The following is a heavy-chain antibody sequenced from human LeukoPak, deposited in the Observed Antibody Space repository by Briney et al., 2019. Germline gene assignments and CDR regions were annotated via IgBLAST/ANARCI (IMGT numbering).Heavy chain of an antibody. J-gene: IGHJ1*01. CDR2: IYYSGST. V-gene: IGHV4-59*01. D-gene: IGHD2-15*01. CDR1: GRSISSYY. CDR3: AGKGYCSGGSCYAEYFQH. Sequence: PSETLSLTCTVSGRSISSYYWSWIRQPPGKGLEWIGYIYYSGSTNYNPSLKSRVTISVDTSKNQFSLKLSSVTAADTAVYYCAGKGYCSGGSCYAEYFQHWGQGTLVTVSS.